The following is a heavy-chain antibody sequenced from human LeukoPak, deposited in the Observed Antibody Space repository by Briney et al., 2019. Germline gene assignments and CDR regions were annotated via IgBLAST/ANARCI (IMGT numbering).Heavy chain of an antibody. CDR2: MSKSGTN. D-gene: IGHD6-6*01. CDR3: ARIRSPASSSSLDP. V-gene: IGHV4-59*01. J-gene: IGHJ5*02. Sequence: SSETLSLTCTVSGYSINNYYWRWVRQPPGKGLEWVGHMSKSGTNSYNHSLKRGVTFSVETSKNPFSLKLPSVTAADTAVYYCARIRSPASSSSLDPWGQGTLVIVSS. CDR1: GYSINNYY.